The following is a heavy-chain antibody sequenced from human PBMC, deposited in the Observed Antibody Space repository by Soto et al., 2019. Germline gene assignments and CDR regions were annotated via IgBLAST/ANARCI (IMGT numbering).Heavy chain of an antibody. CDR2: INSDGSST. V-gene: IGHV3-74*01. Sequence: GGSLGLSCAASGFTFTNYWRQWVRQAPGKGLVWVSRINSDGSSTSHADSVKGRFTISRDNAKNTLYLQMSSLRAEDTAVYYCARPQYLPDDVFDVWGRGTVVTVSS. J-gene: IGHJ3*01. D-gene: IGHD2-2*01. CDR1: GFTFTNYW. CDR3: ARPQYLPDDVFDV.